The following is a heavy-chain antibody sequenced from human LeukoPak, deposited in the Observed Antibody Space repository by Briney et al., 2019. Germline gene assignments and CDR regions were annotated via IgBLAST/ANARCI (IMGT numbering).Heavy chain of an antibody. Sequence: NPSETLSLTCTVPGGSISSYYWSWIRQPPGKGLEWIGYIYYSGSTNYNPSLKSRVTISVDTTKNQFSLKLSSVTAADTAVYYCARVVIDDFWSGYYTDYWGQGTLVTVSS. CDR2: IYYSGST. J-gene: IGHJ4*02. CDR1: GGSISSYY. CDR3: ARVVIDDFWSGYYTDY. D-gene: IGHD3-3*01. V-gene: IGHV4-59*01.